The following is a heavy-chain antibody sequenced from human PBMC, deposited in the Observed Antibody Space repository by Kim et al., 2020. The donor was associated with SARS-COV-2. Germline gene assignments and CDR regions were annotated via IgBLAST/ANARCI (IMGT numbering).Heavy chain of an antibody. CDR3: ARGSLLQRITFGGVIATPDY. J-gene: IGHJ4*02. CDR2: IYYSGST. V-gene: IGHV4-31*03. CDR1: GGSISSGGYY. Sequence: SETLSLTCTVSGGSISSGGYYWSWIRQHPGKGLEWIGYIYYSGSTYYNPSLKSRVTISVDTSKNQFSLKLSSVTAADTAVYYCARGSLLQRITFGGVIATPDYWGQGTLVTVSS. D-gene: IGHD3-16*02.